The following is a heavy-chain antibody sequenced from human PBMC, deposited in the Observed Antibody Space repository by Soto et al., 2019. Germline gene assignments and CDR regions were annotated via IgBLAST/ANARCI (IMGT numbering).Heavy chain of an antibody. CDR2: LYDVYGS. J-gene: IGHJ3*01. CDR3: ASWNEREHAYDV. Sequence: GGSLRLSCAAFGLTVSGTKYVAWVRQAPGKGLEWVSALYDVYGSFYADSVKGRFTTSSDNSKSTVYLQMNDLRPDDTAVYYCASWNEREHAYDVWGQGTGVTVSS. D-gene: IGHD1-1*01. CDR1: GLTVSGTKY. V-gene: IGHV3-53*01.